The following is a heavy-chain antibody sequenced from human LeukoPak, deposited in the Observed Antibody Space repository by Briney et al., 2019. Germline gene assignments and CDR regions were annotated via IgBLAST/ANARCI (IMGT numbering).Heavy chain of an antibody. CDR3: ARGDILTGYPRYYYYMDV. D-gene: IGHD3-9*01. J-gene: IGHJ6*03. CDR2: IYTSGST. Sequence: PSETLSLTCTVSGGSISSGSYYWSWIRQPAGKGLEWIGRIYTSGSTNYNPSLKSRVTISVDTSKNQFSLKLSSVTAADTAVYYCARGDILTGYPRYYYYMDVWGKGTTVTISS. V-gene: IGHV4-61*02. CDR1: GGSISSGSYY.